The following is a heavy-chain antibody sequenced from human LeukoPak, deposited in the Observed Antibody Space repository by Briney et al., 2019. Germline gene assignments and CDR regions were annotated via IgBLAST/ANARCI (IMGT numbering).Heavy chain of an antibody. CDR3: AREAVELGDYFDY. Sequence: SETLSLTCAVYGGSFSYYYWSWIRQPPGKGLEWIGEINHSGITNYNPSLKSRVTISVDTSKNQFSLKLSSVTAADTAVYYCAREAVELGDYFDYWGQGTLVTVSS. V-gene: IGHV4-34*01. J-gene: IGHJ4*02. D-gene: IGHD3-10*01. CDR1: GGSFSYYY. CDR2: INHSGIT.